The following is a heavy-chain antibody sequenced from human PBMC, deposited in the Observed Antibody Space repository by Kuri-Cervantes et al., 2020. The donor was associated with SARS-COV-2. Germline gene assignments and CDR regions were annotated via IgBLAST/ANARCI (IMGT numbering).Heavy chain of an antibody. CDR3: TRDGEAARSGGPNCYYYMDV. V-gene: IGHV3-49*03. CDR2: IRSKAYGGTT. D-gene: IGHD6-6*01. Sequence: GGSLRLSCTASGFTFGDYAMSWFRQAPGKGLEWVGFIRSKAYGGTTEYAASVKGRFTISRDDSKSIAYLQMNSLKTEDTAVYYCTRDGEAARSGGPNCYYYMDVWGKGTTVTVSS. CDR1: GFTFGDYA. J-gene: IGHJ6*03.